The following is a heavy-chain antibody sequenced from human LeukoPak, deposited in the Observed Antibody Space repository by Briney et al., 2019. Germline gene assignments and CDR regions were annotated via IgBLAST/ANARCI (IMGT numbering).Heavy chain of an antibody. CDR1: GGSISSGDYY. CDR3: ATASGAAAEPLYYFDY. V-gene: IGHV4-39*01. CDR2: IHYSGST. Sequence: SETLSLTCTVSGGSISSGDYYWGWIRQPPGKGLEWIGSIHYSGSTYYNPSLKSRVTISVDTSKNQFSLKLSSVTAADTAVYYCATASGAAAEPLYYFDYWGQGTLVTVSS. J-gene: IGHJ4*02. D-gene: IGHD6-13*01.